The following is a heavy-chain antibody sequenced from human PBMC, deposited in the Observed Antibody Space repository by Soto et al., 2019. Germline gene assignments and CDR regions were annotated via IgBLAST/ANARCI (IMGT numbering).Heavy chain of an antibody. D-gene: IGHD1-26*01. CDR2: IKSDGSST. Sequence: EVQLVESGGGLVQPGGSLRLSCAASGFTISSHWMHWVRQAPGKGLVWVARIKSDGSSTNYADSVKGRFIISRDNAKNPLYLQMNSLRTEDTAVYYCARSYSGTYGRFDPWGQGTLVTVSS. CDR3: ARSYSGTYGRFDP. J-gene: IGHJ5*02. CDR1: GFTISSHW. V-gene: IGHV3-74*01.